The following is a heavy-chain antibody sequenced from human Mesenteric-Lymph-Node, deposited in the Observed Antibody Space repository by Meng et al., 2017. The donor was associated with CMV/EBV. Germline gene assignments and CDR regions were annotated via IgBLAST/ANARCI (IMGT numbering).Heavy chain of an antibody. Sequence: ETLSLTCAASGFTFSSYWMSWVRQAPGKGLEWVANIKQDGSEKYYVDSVKGRFTISRDNSKNTLYLQMNSLRAEDTATYYCAANLVWFGGQGTMVTVSS. CDR3: AANLVWF. CDR1: GFTFSSYW. J-gene: IGHJ3*01. CDR2: IKQDGSEK. D-gene: IGHD3-10*01. V-gene: IGHV3-7*03.